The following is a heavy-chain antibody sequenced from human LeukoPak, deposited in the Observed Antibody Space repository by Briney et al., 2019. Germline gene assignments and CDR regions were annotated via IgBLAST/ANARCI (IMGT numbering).Heavy chain of an antibody. V-gene: IGHV4-4*07. CDR2: IHTSGNT. D-gene: IGHD6-6*01. Sequence: SETLSLTCTVSGGSISSFYWSWIRQPAGKGLEWIGRIHTSGNTDYDPSLKSRVTTSVALKLTSVTAADTAVYYCAREGSMTARPFVSIDYWGQGTLVTVSS. CDR1: GGSISSFY. CDR3: AREGSMTARPFVSIDY. J-gene: IGHJ4*02.